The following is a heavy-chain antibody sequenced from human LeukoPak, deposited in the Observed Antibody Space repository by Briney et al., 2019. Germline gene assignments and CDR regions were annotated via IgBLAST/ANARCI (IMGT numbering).Heavy chain of an antibody. CDR2: ISGSGGST. J-gene: IGHJ4*02. V-gene: IGHV3-23*01. Sequence: GGSLRLSCAASGFTFSSYAMSWVRQAPGKGLEWVSAISGSGGSTYYADSVKGRFTISRNNSKNTLYLQMNSLRAEDTAIYYCAKHGMVRGVRWGQGTLVTVSS. CDR3: AKHGMVRGVR. D-gene: IGHD3-10*01. CDR1: GFTFSSYA.